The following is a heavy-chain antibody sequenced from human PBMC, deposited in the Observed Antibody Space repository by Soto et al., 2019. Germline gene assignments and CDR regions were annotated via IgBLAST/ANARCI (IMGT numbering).Heavy chain of an antibody. D-gene: IGHD2-8*01. CDR1: GYTLTELS. CDR2: FDPEDGET. CDR3: AIVLMVYAIPLGGPLVN. J-gene: IGHJ4*02. V-gene: IGHV1-24*01. Sequence: ASVKVSWKVSGYTLTELSMHWVRQAPGKGLEWMGGFDPEDGETIYAQKFQGRVTMTEDTSTDTAYMELSSLRSEDTAVYYCAIVLMVYAIPLGGPLVNWGQGTLVTVSS.